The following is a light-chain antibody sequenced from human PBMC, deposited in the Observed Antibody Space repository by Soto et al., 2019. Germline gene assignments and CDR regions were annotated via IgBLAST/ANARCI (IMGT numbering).Light chain of an antibody. V-gene: IGKV3-11*01. Sequence: EIVLTQSPATLSLSPGERATLSCRASQSVSFYLAWYQHKPGQAPRLLIYDASNRATGIPARFSGSGSGTDFTLTISSLEPEYFAVYYCQQRSDWPSLTFGGGTKVEIK. J-gene: IGKJ4*01. CDR1: QSVSFY. CDR2: DAS. CDR3: QQRSDWPSLT.